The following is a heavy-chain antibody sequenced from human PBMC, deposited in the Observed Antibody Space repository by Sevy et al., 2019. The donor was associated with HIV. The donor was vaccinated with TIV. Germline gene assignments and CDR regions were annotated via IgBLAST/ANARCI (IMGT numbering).Heavy chain of an antibody. CDR1: GFTFSSYG. J-gene: IGHJ3*01. CDR3: AKGLGMVQGALLSEDL. V-gene: IGHV3-30*02. D-gene: IGHD3-10*01. CDR2: IRYDGTTK. Sequence: GGSLRLSCAASGFTFSSYGMHWVRQAPGKGLERVAFIRYDGTTKYYADSVKGRFTISRDNSKNTLYLQMNSLRPEDTSVYYCAKGLGMVQGALLSEDLWGQGTMVTVSS.